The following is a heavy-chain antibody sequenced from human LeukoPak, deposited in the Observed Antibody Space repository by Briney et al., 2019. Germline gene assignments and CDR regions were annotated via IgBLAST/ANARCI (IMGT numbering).Heavy chain of an antibody. J-gene: IGHJ6*02. CDR2: INHSGST. CDR3: ARGPLVEMATQGMDV. Sequence: SETLSLTCAVYGGSFSGYYWRWIRQPPGKGLEWIGEINHSGSTNYNPSLKSRVTISIDTSKNQFSLKLSSVTAADTAVYYCARGPLVEMATQGMDVWGQGTTVTVSS. CDR1: GGSFSGYY. D-gene: IGHD5-24*01. V-gene: IGHV4-34*01.